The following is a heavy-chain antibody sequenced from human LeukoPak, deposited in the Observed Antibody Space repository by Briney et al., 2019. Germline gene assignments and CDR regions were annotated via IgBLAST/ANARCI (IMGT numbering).Heavy chain of an antibody. V-gene: IGHV3-23*01. CDR3: AKMQLERNPPVTGDYYYYGMDV. J-gene: IGHJ6*02. D-gene: IGHD1-1*01. CDR2: ISGSGGST. Sequence: GGSLRLSCAASGFTFSNAWMSWVRQAPGKGLEWVSAISGSGGSTYFADSVKGRFTISRDNSKNTLYLQMNSLRAEDTAVYYCAKMQLERNPPVTGDYYYYGMDVWGQGTTVTVSS. CDR1: GFTFSNAW.